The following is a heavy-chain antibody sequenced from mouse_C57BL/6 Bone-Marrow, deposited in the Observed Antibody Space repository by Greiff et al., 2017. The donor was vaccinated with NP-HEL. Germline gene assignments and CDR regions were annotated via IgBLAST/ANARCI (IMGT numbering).Heavy chain of an antibody. CDR2: INYDGSSS. Sequence: EVQRVESEGGLVQPGSSMKLSCTASGFTFSDYYMAWVRQVPEKGLEWVANINYDGSSSYYLDSLKSRFIISRDNAKNILYLQMSSLKSEDTATYYCARVNYYGSRAYWGQGTLVTVSA. CDR1: GFTFSDYY. CDR3: ARVNYYGSRAY. D-gene: IGHD1-1*01. J-gene: IGHJ3*01. V-gene: IGHV5-16*01.